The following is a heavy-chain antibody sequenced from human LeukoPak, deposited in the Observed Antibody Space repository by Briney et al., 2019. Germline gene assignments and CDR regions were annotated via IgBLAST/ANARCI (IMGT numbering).Heavy chain of an antibody. CDR3: ASLTTAEAFDI. D-gene: IGHD3-22*01. V-gene: IGHV4-59*01. CDR1: GGSISNYY. J-gene: IGHJ3*02. CDR2: IYYSGST. Sequence: SETLSLTCTVSGGSISNYYWSWIRQPPGKGLEWIGNIYYSGSTYFKPSLKSRVTISVDTSKNQFSLKLSSVTAADTAVYYCASLTTAEAFDIWGQGTMVTVSS.